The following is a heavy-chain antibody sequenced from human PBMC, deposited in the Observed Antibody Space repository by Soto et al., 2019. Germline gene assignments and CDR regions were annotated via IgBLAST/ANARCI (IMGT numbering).Heavy chain of an antibody. CDR1: GFSFSNAW. CDR3: TKVWQQLPTTDV. Sequence: EVQLVESGGGLVKPGGSLRLSCAASGFSFSNAWMSWVRQAPGKGLEWVGRIKSKTDGGTTDYAAPVKGRFTISRDDSNNTLYLQMNSLKTEDTAVYYSTKVWQQLPTTDVWGQGTTVTVSS. J-gene: IGHJ6*02. V-gene: IGHV3-15*01. D-gene: IGHD6-13*01. CDR2: IKSKTDGGTT.